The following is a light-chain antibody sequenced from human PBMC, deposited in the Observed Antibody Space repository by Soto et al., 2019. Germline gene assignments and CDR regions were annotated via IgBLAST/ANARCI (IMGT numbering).Light chain of an antibody. CDR2: GAS. V-gene: IGKV3-20*01. Sequence: IVLTQSPGTLSLSPGERATLSCRASQTVSSNFLAWYQEKPGQGPRLLIYGASTRATGLPDRFSGSGSGTDFTLTISRLDPEDFAVYYCRQYGRSLEFAVGGGTKV. CDR1: QTVSSNF. J-gene: IGKJ4*01. CDR3: RQYGRSLEFA.